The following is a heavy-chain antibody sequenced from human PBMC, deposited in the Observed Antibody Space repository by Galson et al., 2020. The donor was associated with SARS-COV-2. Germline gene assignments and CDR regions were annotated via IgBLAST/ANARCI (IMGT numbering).Heavy chain of an antibody. Sequence: LSCAASGFSFSSYSMNWVRQAPGKGLEWVSTISSSSSYIYYADSVKGRFTISRDSAKNSLYLQMNSLRAEDTAVYYCARDQGRDSSGYYFRYYFDYWGQGTLVTVSS. CDR2: ISSSSSYI. CDR1: GFSFSSYS. D-gene: IGHD3-22*01. CDR3: ARDQGRDSSGYYFRYYFDY. J-gene: IGHJ4*02. V-gene: IGHV3-21*01.